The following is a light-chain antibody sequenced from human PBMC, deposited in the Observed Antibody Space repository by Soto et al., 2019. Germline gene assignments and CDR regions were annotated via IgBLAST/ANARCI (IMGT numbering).Light chain of an antibody. CDR3: QQSYSSPRT. V-gene: IGKV3D-20*02. CDR1: QSVSSSY. J-gene: IGKJ1*01. Sequence: EIVLTQSPATLSLSPGERAPLSCRASQSVSSSYLAWYQQKPGQAPRLLIYGASSRATGIPDRFSGSGYGTDFTLTITSLQSEDFAIYYCQQSYSSPRTFGQGTKVDIK. CDR2: GAS.